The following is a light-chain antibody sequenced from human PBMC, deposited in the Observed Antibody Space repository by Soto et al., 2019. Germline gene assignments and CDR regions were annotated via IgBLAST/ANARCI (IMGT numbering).Light chain of an antibody. CDR1: QSISTW. CDR2: KAS. J-gene: IGKJ5*01. CDR3: QQHNSCSIT. Sequence: DTQMTQYPSSLLTPHPDRLNIPCRASQSISTWLAWYQQKPGEAPKLLMYKASSLESGVPSRFSVSGSGTEFTLTVNRLQPDDFATYYCQQHNSCSITFCQGTRLEIK. V-gene: IGKV1-5*03.